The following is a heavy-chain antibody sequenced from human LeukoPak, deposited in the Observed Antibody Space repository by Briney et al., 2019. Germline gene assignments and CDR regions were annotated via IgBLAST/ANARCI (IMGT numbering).Heavy chain of an antibody. CDR2: ISYDGSDK. CDR1: GFTFSSYG. Sequence: GGSLRLSCSASGFTFSSYGMHWVRQAPGKGLEWVAVISYDGSDKYYAESVKGRFTISRDNAKKTLYLQMSSLRGEDTAVYYCAKGVQLWYHYYGMDVWGQGTTVIVSS. J-gene: IGHJ6*02. D-gene: IGHD5-18*01. CDR3: AKGVQLWYHYYGMDV. V-gene: IGHV3-30*18.